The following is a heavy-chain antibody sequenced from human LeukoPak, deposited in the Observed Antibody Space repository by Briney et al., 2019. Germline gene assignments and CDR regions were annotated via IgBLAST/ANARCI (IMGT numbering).Heavy chain of an antibody. Sequence: SSETLSLTCTVSGGSISSSSYYWGWLRQPPGRGLEWIGSIYYSGSTYYHPSLKSRITISVDTSKHQFSLKLSSVTAADTAVYYCARYSGSYQWFDYWGQGTLVTVSS. V-gene: IGHV4-39*07. D-gene: IGHD1-26*01. CDR2: IYYSGST. CDR3: ARYSGSYQWFDY. CDR1: GGSISSSSYY. J-gene: IGHJ4*02.